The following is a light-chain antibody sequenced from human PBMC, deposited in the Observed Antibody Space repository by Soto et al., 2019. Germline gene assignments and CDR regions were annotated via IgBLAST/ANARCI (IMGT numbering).Light chain of an antibody. CDR1: QSISSY. CDR3: QQSYSTPPLT. V-gene: IGKV1-39*01. J-gene: IGKJ4*01. Sequence: DIQMTQSPSSLSASVGDRVTITCRASQSISSYLNWYQQKPGKAPKLLIYAASSLQSGVPSRFSGSESGTDFTLTISSLQPEDFATDYCQQSYSTPPLTFGGGTKVEIK. CDR2: AAS.